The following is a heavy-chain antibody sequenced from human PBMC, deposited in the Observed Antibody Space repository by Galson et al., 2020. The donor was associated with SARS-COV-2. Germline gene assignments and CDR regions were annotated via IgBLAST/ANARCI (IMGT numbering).Heavy chain of an antibody. Sequence: SETLSLTCTVPGGSISSGSYYWSWTRQPAGKGLEWIGRIYTSGSTNYNPSLQSRVTISIDTSKNQFSLELTSVTAADTAVYFCAYGVVAGTGYWGQGILVTVSS. V-gene: IGHV4-61*02. CDR3: AYGVVAGTGY. CDR1: GGSISSGSYY. CDR2: IYTSGST. D-gene: IGHD6-19*01. J-gene: IGHJ4*02.